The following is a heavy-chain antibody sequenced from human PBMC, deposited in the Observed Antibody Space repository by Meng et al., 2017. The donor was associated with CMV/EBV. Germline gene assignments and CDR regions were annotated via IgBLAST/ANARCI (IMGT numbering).Heavy chain of an antibody. J-gene: IGHJ5*02. CDR2: IHPSGSP. D-gene: IGHD5-24*01. CDR3: SRGADADKSGRS. CDR1: SGSYSNYY. Sequence: QVPLPVWRTGRLTLSETRLLTCGVYSGSYSNYYWSWIRQSPGKGLELIGKIHPSGSPYYNPSLNSRVTMSVDTSNNQFSLNLRSVTAADTAVYYCSRGADADKSGRSWGQGTLVTVSS. V-gene: IGHV4-34*01.